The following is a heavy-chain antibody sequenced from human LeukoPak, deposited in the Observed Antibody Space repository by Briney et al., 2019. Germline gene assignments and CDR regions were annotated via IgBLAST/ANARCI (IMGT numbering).Heavy chain of an antibody. Sequence: GGSLRLSCAASGFTFSSYGMHWVRQAPGKGLEWVAVISYDGSNKYYAGSVKGRFTISRDNSKNTLYLQMNSLRAEDTAVYYCRGEYDSSGYYFDYWGQGTLVTVSS. CDR3: RGEYDSSGYYFDY. CDR2: ISYDGSNK. J-gene: IGHJ4*02. CDR1: GFTFSSYG. D-gene: IGHD3-22*01. V-gene: IGHV3-30*03.